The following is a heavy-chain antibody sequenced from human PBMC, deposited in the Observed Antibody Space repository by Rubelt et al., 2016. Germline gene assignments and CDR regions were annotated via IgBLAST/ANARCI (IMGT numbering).Heavy chain of an antibody. CDR2: VYYTGSI. V-gene: IGHV4-31*03. CDR1: GGSIRSGGYY. Sequence: QVQLQESGPGLVKPSQTLSLTCTVSGGSIRSGGYYWSWIRQHPGKGLEWIGSVYYTGSIHYNPSLKCRVTISADTSKNQFTLKLSSVTAADTAVYYCVRDRGNWDTDYWGQGTLVTVSS. CDR3: VRDRGNWDTDY. J-gene: IGHJ4*02. D-gene: IGHD7-27*01.